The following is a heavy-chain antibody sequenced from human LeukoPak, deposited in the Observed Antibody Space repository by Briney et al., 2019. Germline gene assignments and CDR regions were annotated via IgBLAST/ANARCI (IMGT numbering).Heavy chain of an antibody. D-gene: IGHD3-10*01. CDR1: GGSISGYW. Sequence: SETLSLTCSVSGGSISGYWWSWIRQPPGKGLEYIGNIHYSGITNFNPSLKSRVTISVDRSKNQFSLKLSSVTAANTAVYYCARNYGSGSYRFDPWGQGTLVTVSS. CDR3: ARNYGSGSYRFDP. J-gene: IGHJ5*02. V-gene: IGHV4-59*12. CDR2: IHYSGIT.